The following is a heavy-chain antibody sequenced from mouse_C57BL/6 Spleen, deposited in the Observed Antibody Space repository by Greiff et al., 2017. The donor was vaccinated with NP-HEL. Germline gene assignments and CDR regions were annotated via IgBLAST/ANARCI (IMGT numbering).Heavy chain of an antibody. J-gene: IGHJ2*01. CDR1: GHRLASYG. CDR2: INPSSGST. CDR3: ARLDYYFDY. V-gene: IGHV1-7*01. Sequence: LQQSGAELAKPGVAVKVGCKAAGHRLASYGGQLVGRVSGQCLGVIGYINPSSGSTKYNQKFKDKATLTADKSSSTAYMQLSSLTYEDSAVYYCARLDYYFDYWGKGTTLTVSS.